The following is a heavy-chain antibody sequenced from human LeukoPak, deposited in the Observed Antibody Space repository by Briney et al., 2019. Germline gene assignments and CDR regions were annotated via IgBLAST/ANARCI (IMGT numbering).Heavy chain of an antibody. J-gene: IGHJ4*02. D-gene: IGHD3-10*01. CDR1: GGTFSSYA. CDR2: IIPIFGTA. Sequence: SVKVSCKASGGTFSSYAISWVRQAPGQGLEWVGGIIPIFGTANYAQKFQGRVTITADKSTSTAYMGLSSLRSEDTAVYYCARLIAGDFDYWGQGTLVTVSS. V-gene: IGHV1-69*06. CDR3: ARLIAGDFDY.